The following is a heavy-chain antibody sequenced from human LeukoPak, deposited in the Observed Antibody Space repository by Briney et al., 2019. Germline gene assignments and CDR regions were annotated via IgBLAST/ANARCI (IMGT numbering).Heavy chain of an antibody. D-gene: IGHD6-13*01. V-gene: IGHV1-2*02. Sequence: GASVKVSCKASGYTFTGHYMQWVRQAPGQGLEWMGWISPNSGDTLHAQKFQGRVTMARDTSINTAYMELSNLRSDDTAVYYCARARQGAGTYASDIWGQGTMVTVSS. J-gene: IGHJ3*02. CDR3: ARARQGAGTYASDI. CDR2: ISPNSGDT. CDR1: GYTFTGHY.